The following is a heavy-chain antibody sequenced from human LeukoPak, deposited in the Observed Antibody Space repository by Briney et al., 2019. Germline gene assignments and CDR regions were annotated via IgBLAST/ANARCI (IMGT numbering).Heavy chain of an antibody. D-gene: IGHD6-13*01. V-gene: IGHV5-51*01. CDR2: IYPGDSDT. CDR3: ARQRSRNRYYYYYMDV. CDR1: GYSFTSYW. J-gene: IGHJ6*03. Sequence: GESLKISCKGSGYSFTSYWIGWVRQMPGKGLEWMGIIYPGDSDTRYSPSFQGQVTISADKSISTAYLQWSSLKASDTAMYYCARQRSRNRYYYYYMDVWGKGTTVTVSS.